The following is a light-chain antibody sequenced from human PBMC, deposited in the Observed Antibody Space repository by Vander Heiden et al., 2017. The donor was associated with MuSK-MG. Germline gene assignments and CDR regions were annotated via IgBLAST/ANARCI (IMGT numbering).Light chain of an antibody. V-gene: IGKV4-1*01. J-gene: IGKJ1*01. CDR2: WAS. CDR3: QQYDSTPAWT. Sequence: IVMTQSPDSLAVSLGESATINCKSSQSVLYSSNNKNYLAWYQQKPGQPPKLLIYWASTRESGVPDRFSGSGSGTDFTLTISSLQAEDVAVYYCQQYDSTPAWTFGQGTKVEIK. CDR1: QSVLYSSNNKNY.